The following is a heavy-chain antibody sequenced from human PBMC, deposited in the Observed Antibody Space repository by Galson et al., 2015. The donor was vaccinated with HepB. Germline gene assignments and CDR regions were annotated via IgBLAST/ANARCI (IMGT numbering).Heavy chain of an antibody. CDR3: AREITGTTGYYYYYMDV. CDR1: GGTFSSYA. J-gene: IGHJ6*03. CDR2: IIPIFGTA. D-gene: IGHD1-7*01. V-gene: IGHV1-69*05. Sequence: SVKVSCKASGGTFSSYAISWVRQAPGQGLEWMGGIIPIFGTANYAQKLQGRVTMTTDTSTSTAYMELRSLRSDDTAVYYCAREITGTTGYYYYYMDVWGKGTTVTVSS.